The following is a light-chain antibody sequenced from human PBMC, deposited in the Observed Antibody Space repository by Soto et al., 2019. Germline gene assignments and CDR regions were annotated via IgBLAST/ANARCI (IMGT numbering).Light chain of an antibody. Sequence: QSVLTQPASVSGSPGQSITISCTGTSGDVGNSNYVSWYQHLPGKAPKLLIFEVTNRPSGVSHRFSGSKSGKTASLTISGLQAEDEGDYYCTSYTPGSTLVLFGGGTKVTVL. J-gene: IGLJ2*01. V-gene: IGLV2-14*01. CDR1: SGDVGNSNY. CDR2: EVT. CDR3: TSYTPGSTLVL.